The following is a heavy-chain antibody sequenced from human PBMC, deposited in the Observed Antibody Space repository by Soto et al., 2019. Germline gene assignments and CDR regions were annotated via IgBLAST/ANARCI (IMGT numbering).Heavy chain of an antibody. CDR3: ARDIWGGVDY. D-gene: IGHD3-16*01. V-gene: IGHV3-74*01. CDR1: RFTFSSYW. J-gene: IGHJ4*02. Sequence: GGSLRLSCAASRFTFSSYWMHWVRQAPGKGLVWVSGINRDGSRTSYADSVKGRFTISRDNAKNTLYLQMNSLRAEDTAVYYCARDIWGGVDYWGQETLVTVSS. CDR2: INRDGSRT.